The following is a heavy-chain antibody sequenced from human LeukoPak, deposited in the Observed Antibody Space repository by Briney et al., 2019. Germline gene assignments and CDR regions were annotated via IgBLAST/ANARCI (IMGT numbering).Heavy chain of an antibody. V-gene: IGHV1-69*05. CDR3: ARAKFYYDSSGYYYIFDY. J-gene: IGHJ4*02. D-gene: IGHD3-22*01. CDR2: IIPIFGTA. CDR1: GGTFSSYA. Sequence: ASVKVSCKASGGTFSSYAISWVRQAPGQGLEWMGGIIPIFGTANYAQKFQGRVTITTDESTSTAYMELSSLRSGDTAVYYCARAKFYYDSSGYYYIFDYWGQGTLVTVSS.